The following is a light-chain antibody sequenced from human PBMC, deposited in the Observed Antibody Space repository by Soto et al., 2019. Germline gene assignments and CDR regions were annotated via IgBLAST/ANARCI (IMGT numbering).Light chain of an antibody. CDR3: QQYSKWPLS. CDR1: QSVSSN. CDR2: VAS. Sequence: EMLMTQSPATLSVSPGERATLSCRASQSVSSNLAWYQQKPCQAPRLLIYVASTRATGIPARFSGSGSGTEFTLTISSLQSEDFAVYYCQQYSKWPLSFGPGTKVDNK. J-gene: IGKJ3*01. V-gene: IGKV3-15*01.